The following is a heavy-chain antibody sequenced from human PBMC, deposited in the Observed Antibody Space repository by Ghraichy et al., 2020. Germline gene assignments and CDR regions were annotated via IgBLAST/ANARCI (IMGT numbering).Heavy chain of an antibody. Sequence: SQTLSLTCTVSGGSISSGDYYWSWIRQPPGKGLEWIGYIYYSGSTYYNPSLKSRVTISVDTSKNQFSLKLSSVTAADTAVYYCARVFSVTSEGFWSGYYTPWYFDLWGRGTLVTVSS. D-gene: IGHD3-3*01. CDR1: GGSISSGDYY. V-gene: IGHV4-30-4*01. J-gene: IGHJ2*01. CDR2: IYYSGST. CDR3: ARVFSVTSEGFWSGYYTPWYFDL.